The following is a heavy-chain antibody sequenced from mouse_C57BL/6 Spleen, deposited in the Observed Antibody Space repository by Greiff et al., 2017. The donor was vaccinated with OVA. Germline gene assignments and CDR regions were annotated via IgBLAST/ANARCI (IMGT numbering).Heavy chain of an antibody. V-gene: IGHV7-3*01. J-gene: IGHJ2*01. CDR3: ARFFSYYYGDY. D-gene: IGHD1-1*01. CDR1: GFTFTDYY. CDR2: IRNKANGYTT. Sequence: EVMLVESGGGLVQPGGSLSLSCAASGFTFTDYYMSWVRQPPGKALEWLGFIRNKANGYTTEYSASVKGRFTISRDNSQSILYLQMNALRAEDSATYYCARFFSYYYGDYWGQGTTLTVSS.